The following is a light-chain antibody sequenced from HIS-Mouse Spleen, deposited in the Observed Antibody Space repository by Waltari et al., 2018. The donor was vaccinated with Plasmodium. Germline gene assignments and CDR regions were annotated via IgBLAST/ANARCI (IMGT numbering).Light chain of an antibody. V-gene: IGKV3-15*01. CDR1: QSVSSN. CDR2: GAS. J-gene: IGKJ3*01. CDR3: QQYNNWSFT. Sequence: EIVMTQSPATLSLPPGERATLSCRASQSVSSNLAWYQQKPGQAPRLLIYGASTRATGIPARFSGSGSGTEFTLTISSLQSEDFAVYYCQQYNNWSFTFGPGTKVDIK.